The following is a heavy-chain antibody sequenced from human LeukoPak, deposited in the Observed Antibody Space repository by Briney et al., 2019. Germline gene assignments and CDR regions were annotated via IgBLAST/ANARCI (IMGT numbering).Heavy chain of an antibody. CDR2: IKNDGTVK. J-gene: IGHJ4*02. CDR3: AKDSYSKGDY. D-gene: IGHD5-18*01. V-gene: IGHV3-7*01. Sequence: GALRLSCAASGFTFSYHWMTWVRRAPRKGLEWVANIKNDGTVKNYVDSVKGRFTISRDNAKNSLYLQMNSLRAEDTGVYYCAKDSYSKGDYWGQGVLVTVSS. CDR1: GFTFSYHW.